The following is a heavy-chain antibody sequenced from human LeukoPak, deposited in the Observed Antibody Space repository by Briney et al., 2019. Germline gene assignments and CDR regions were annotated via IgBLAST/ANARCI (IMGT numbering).Heavy chain of an antibody. D-gene: IGHD6-13*01. CDR3: ARLSSYSSSWYSNYYYMDV. V-gene: IGHV4-59*12. Sequence: SETLSLTCTVSGGSISSYYWSWIRQPPGKGLEWIGYIYYSGSTNYNPSLKSRVTISVDTSKNQFSLKLSSVTAADTAVYYCARLSSYSSSWYSNYYYMDVWGKGTTVTISS. J-gene: IGHJ6*03. CDR1: GGSISSYY. CDR2: IYYSGST.